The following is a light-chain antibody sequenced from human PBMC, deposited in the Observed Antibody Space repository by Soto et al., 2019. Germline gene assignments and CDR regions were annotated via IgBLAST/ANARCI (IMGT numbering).Light chain of an antibody. CDR3: CSYAGSSTSL. CDR2: EVS. V-gene: IGLV2-23*02. CDR1: SSDVGSYNL. Sequence: QSALTQPASVSGSPEQSITISCTGTSSDVGSYNLVSWYQQHPGKAPKLMIYEVSKRPSGVSNRFSGSKSGNTASLTISGLQAEDEADYYCCSYAGSSTSLFGTGTKVTVL. J-gene: IGLJ1*01.